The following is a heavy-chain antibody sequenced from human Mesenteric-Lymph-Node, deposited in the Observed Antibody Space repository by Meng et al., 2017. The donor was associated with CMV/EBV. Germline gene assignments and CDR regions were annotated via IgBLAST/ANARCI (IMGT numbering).Heavy chain of an antibody. Sequence: LSLTCAASGFTFSSYGMHWVRQAPGKGLEWVSVIYSGGSTYYADSVKGRFTISRDNSKNTLYLQMNSLRAEDTAVYYCARDSGLDCSSTSCYPIWGQGTLVTVSS. V-gene: IGHV3-NL1*01. CDR3: ARDSGLDCSSTSCYPI. CDR1: GFTFSSYG. J-gene: IGHJ4*02. CDR2: IYSGGST. D-gene: IGHD2-2*01.